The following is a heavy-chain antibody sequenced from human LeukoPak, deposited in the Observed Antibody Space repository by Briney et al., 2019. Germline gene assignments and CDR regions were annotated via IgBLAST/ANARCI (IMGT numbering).Heavy chain of an antibody. CDR1: GFTFSSYA. V-gene: IGHV3-30*04. CDR3: AKWELYGGWFDP. D-gene: IGHD1-26*01. Sequence: TGGSLRLSCAASGFTFSSYAMHWVRQAPGKGLEWVAVISYDGSNKYYADSVKGRFTISRDNSKNTLYLQMNSLRAEDMAVYYCAKWELYGGWFDPWGQGTLVTVSS. CDR2: ISYDGSNK. J-gene: IGHJ5*02.